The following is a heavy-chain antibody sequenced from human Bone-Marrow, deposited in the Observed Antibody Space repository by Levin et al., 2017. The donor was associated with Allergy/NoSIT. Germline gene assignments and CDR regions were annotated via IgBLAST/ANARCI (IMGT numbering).Heavy chain of an antibody. CDR3: ASGLITIFGVVDY. J-gene: IGHJ4*02. CDR2: ISSSSSYI. Sequence: GESLKISCAASGFTFSSYSMNWVRQAPGKGLEWVSSISSSSSYIYYADSVKGRFTISRDNAKNSLYLQMNSLRAEDTAVYYCASGLITIFGVVDYWGQGTLVTVSS. CDR1: GFTFSSYS. V-gene: IGHV3-21*01. D-gene: IGHD3-3*01.